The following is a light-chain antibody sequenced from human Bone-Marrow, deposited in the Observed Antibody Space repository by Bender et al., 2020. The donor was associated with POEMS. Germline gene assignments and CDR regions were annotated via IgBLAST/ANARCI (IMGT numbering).Light chain of an antibody. CDR2: DDS. CDR1: NIGSKS. CDR3: NFYAGGKRV. Sequence: SYVVTQPPSVSVAPGQTATITCGGDNIGSKSVQWYQQKPGQAPVLVVYDDSDRPSGIPERFSGSNSGNTASLTISGLQADDEADYYCNFYAGGKRVFGGGTKLTVL. V-gene: IGLV3-21*02. J-gene: IGLJ3*02.